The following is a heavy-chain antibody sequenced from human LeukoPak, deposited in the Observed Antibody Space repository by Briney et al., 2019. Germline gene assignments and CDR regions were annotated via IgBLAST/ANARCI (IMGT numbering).Heavy chain of an antibody. J-gene: IGHJ4*02. CDR2: ISGIGGST. CDR1: GFTVSSHA. D-gene: IGHD3-10*01. Sequence: GESLRLSCAASGFTVSSHAISWVRQAPGKGREWVSSISGIGGSTYYADSVKGRFTISRDNSKNSLYLQMNSLRAEDTAVYYCAKRVLDYWGQGTLVTVSS. CDR3: AKRVLDY. V-gene: IGHV3-23*01.